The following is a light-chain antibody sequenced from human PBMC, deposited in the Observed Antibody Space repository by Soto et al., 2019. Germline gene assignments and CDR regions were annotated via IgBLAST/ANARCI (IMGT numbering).Light chain of an antibody. CDR3: QQYNDYPRT. CDR2: KAS. V-gene: IGKV1-5*03. Sequence: DIQMTQSPSTLSTSVGDRVTITCRASQSVGRWLAWYQQKPGKAPKLLIYKASTLESEVPSRFSGSGSGTEFTLTISSLQPDDFATYYCQQYNDYPRTFGQGTKVDI. CDR1: QSVGRW. J-gene: IGKJ1*01.